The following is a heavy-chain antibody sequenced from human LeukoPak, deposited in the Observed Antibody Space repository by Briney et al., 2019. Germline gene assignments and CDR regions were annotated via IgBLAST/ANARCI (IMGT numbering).Heavy chain of an antibody. D-gene: IGHD1-14*01. J-gene: IGHJ4*02. CDR1: GGSISTSSDY. CDR2: NYYSGST. CDR3: ARRGNYNPGYFDY. V-gene: IGHV4-39*01. Sequence: PSETLSLPCTVSGGSISTSSDYWGWIRQPPGEGLVWFGGNYYSGSTHYIPSVKSQVPITVDTSKDQFSLKLSSVAAADTAIYYCARRGNYNPGYFDYWGQGTLVTVSS.